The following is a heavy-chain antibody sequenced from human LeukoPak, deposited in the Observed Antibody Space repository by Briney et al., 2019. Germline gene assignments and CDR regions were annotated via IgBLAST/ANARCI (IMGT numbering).Heavy chain of an antibody. Sequence: GGSLRLSCAASGFSFSSYAMSWVRQAPGKGLEWVSTISGSGGSTYYADSVKGRFTISRDNSKNTLYLQMNSLRAEDTAVYYCARDLCSGARCSDYWGQGTLVTVSS. CDR1: GFSFSSYA. J-gene: IGHJ4*02. D-gene: IGHD2-15*01. V-gene: IGHV3-23*01. CDR2: ISGSGGST. CDR3: ARDLCSGARCSDY.